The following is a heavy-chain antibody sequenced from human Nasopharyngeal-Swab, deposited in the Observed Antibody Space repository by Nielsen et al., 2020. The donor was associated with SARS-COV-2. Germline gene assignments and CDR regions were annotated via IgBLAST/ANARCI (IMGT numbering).Heavy chain of an antibody. CDR1: GGSFSGYY. CDR3: AREQIYYGSGSYYPNWFDP. Sequence: LSCAVYGGSFSGYYWSWIRQPPGKGLEWIGEINHSGSTNYNPSLKSRVTISVDTSKNQFSLKLSSVTAADTAVYYCAREQIYYGSGSYYPNWFDPWGQGTLVTVSS. V-gene: IGHV4-34*01. J-gene: IGHJ5*02. CDR2: INHSGST. D-gene: IGHD3-10*01.